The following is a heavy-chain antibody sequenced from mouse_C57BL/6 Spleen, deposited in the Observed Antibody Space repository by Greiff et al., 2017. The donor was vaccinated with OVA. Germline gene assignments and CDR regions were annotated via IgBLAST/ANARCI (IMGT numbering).Heavy chain of an antibody. CDR2: IYPGDGDT. V-gene: IGHV1-80*01. D-gene: IGHD3-3*01. J-gene: IGHJ4*01. Sequence: QVQLQQSGAELVKPGASVKISCKASGYAFSSYWMNWVKQRPGKGLEWIGQIYPGDGDTNYNGKFKGKATLTADKSSSTAYMQLSSLTSEDSAVYFWARGTFLYAMDYWGQGTSVTVSS. CDR1: GYAFSSYW. CDR3: ARGTFLYAMDY.